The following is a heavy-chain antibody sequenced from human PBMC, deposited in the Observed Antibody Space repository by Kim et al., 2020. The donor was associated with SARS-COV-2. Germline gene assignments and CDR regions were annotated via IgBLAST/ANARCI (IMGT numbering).Heavy chain of an antibody. D-gene: IGHD6-6*01. CDR3: AREAAAQGVYYDY. V-gene: IGHV1-18*01. CDR1: GYSFTRYG. J-gene: IGHJ4*02. CDR2: ISAYNNGDA. Sequence: ASVKVSCKTSGYSFTRYGISWVRQAPGQGLEWMGWISAYNNGDAHYEQDFQGRFTMATETSTTTAYMERRSLRPEDTAVYYCAREAAAQGVYYDYWGQGTPLIVS.